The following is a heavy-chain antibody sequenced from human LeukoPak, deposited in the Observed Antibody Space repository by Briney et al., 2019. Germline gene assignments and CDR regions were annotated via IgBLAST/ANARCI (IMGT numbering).Heavy chain of an antibody. CDR2: VSDDGRRK. J-gene: IGHJ4*02. Sequence: PRRSLGLSCAASVFTFSNFVLHGVRQAPGKGLNGVAYVSDDGRRKYYADSVKGRFTIPRDSSKKTLDLQMNSLKPGDTAVYYCARDYTGKYTTDYWGQGTLVTVSS. CDR3: ARDYTGKYTTDY. V-gene: IGHV3-30-3*01. D-gene: IGHD7-27*01. CDR1: VFTFSNFV.